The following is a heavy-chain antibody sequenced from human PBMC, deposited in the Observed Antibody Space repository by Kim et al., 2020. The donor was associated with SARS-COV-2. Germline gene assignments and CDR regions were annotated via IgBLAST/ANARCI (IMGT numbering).Heavy chain of an antibody. D-gene: IGHD1-26*01. Sequence: ASVKVSCKASGYTFTSYAMHWVRQAPGQRLEWMGWINAGNGNTKYSQKFQGRVTITRDTSASTAYMELSSLRSEDTAVYYCARTKGGSYYYHYWGQGTLVTVSS. J-gene: IGHJ4*02. V-gene: IGHV1-3*01. CDR2: INAGNGNT. CDR3: ARTKGGSYYYHY. CDR1: GYTFTSYA.